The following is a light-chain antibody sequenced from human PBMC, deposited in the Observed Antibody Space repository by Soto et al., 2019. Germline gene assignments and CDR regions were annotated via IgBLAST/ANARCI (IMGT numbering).Light chain of an antibody. Sequence: QSALTQPASVSGSAEQSITISCTGTSSDVGGYNYVSWYQHHPGKAPKLMIYEVSSRPSGVSYRFSGSKYGNTASLTISGLQADDEAEYYCSSYTSSTTLLIFGAGTKLTVL. CDR3: SSYTSSTTLLI. CDR2: EVS. V-gene: IGLV2-14*01. CDR1: SSDVGGYNY. J-gene: IGLJ1*01.